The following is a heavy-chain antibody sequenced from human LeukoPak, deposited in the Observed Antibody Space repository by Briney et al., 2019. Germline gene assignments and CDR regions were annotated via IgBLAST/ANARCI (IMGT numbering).Heavy chain of an antibody. CDR3: ARDRDVVVPAAMGLYYYYYGMDV. J-gene: IGHJ6*02. D-gene: IGHD2-2*01. CDR2: ISAYNGNT. CDR1: GYTFTSYG. V-gene: IGHV1-18*01. Sequence: ASVKVSCKASGYTFTSYGTSWVRQAPGQGLEWMGWISAYNGNTNYAQKLQGRVTMTTDTSTSTAYMELRSLRSDDTAVYYCARDRDVVVPAAMGLYYYYYGMDVWGQGTTVTVSS.